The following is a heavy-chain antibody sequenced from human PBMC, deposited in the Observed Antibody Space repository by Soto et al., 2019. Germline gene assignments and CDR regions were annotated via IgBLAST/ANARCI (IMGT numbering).Heavy chain of an antibody. J-gene: IGHJ4*02. CDR1: GYTFTSYA. V-gene: IGHV1-3*05. D-gene: IGHD2-21*02. CDR3: ARAWVVVTALAY. Sequence: QVQLVQSGAEEKKPGASVKVSCKASGYTFTSYAMHWVRQAPGQRLEWMGWINAGNGNTKYSQKFQGRVTITRDTSASTAYMELSSLRSEDTAVYYCARAWVVVTALAYWGQGTLVPVSS. CDR2: INAGNGNT.